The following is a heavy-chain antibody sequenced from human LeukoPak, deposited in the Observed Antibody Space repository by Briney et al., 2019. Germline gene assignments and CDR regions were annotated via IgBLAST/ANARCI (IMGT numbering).Heavy chain of an antibody. CDR1: GGTFSSYA. CDR2: IIPIFGTA. V-gene: IGHV1-69*13. Sequence: ASVKVSCKASGGTFSSYAISWVRQAPGQGLEWMGGIIPIFGTANYAQKFQGRVTITADESTSTAYMELSSLRSEDTAVYYCARDIGGKFWFDPWGQGTLVTVSS. CDR3: ARDIGGKFWFDP. D-gene: IGHD3-10*01. J-gene: IGHJ5*02.